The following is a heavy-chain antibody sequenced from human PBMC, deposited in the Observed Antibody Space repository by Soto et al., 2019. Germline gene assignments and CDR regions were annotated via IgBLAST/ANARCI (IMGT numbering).Heavy chain of an antibody. D-gene: IGHD1-1*01. Sequence: EVQLLESGGDLVQPGGSLRLSCAASDFTFSSYTMNWVRQAPGKGLEWVSTFVGSTARTFYAVSVKGRFTISRDDSKNTLYRQMKSLSAADTAVYYCAKRHTTVSTPANYFDYWGQGTLVTVSS. V-gene: IGHV3-23*01. CDR1: DFTFSSYT. J-gene: IGHJ4*02. CDR3: AKRHTTVSTPANYFDY. CDR2: FVGSTART.